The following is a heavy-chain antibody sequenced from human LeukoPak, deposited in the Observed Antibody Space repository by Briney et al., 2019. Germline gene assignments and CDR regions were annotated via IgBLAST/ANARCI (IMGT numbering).Heavy chain of an antibody. D-gene: IGHD4-23*01. CDR3: ARHSLRWQPFDY. V-gene: IGHV5-51*01. CDR1: GSPFTSYW. CDR2: IYPGDSDT. Sequence: GGPLQISCKCSGSPFTSYWIGGVRQVPGKGLEWMGIIYPGDSDTRYSPSFQGQVTISADKYISTAYLQWSSLKASDTAMYYCARHSLRWQPFDYWGQGTLVTVSS. J-gene: IGHJ4*02.